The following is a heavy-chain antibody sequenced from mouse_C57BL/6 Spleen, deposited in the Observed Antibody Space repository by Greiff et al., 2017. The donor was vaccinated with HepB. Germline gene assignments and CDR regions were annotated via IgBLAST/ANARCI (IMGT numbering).Heavy chain of an antibody. CDR3: ARRDLGDY. Sequence: EVQGVESGGDLVKPGGSLKLSCAASGFTFSSYGMSWVRQTPDKRLEWVATISSGGSYTYYPDSVKGRFTISRDNAKNTLYLQMSSLKSEDTAMYYCARRDLGDYWGQGTTLPVSS. CDR2: ISSGGSYT. V-gene: IGHV5-6*01. J-gene: IGHJ2*01. CDR1: GFTFSSYG.